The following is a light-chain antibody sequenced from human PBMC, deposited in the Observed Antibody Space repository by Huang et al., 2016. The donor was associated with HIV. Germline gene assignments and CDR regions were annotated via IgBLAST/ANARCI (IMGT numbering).Light chain of an antibody. CDR1: QNVFSN. Sequence: EIVMTQSPGPLSVSPGERGTLSCRAGQNVFSNLAWYQQKPGQAPRLLIYGASTRDTGIPARCSGSGSGTEFTLTITSLQSEDFAVYYCQQYNNWPWTFGQGTKVEIK. CDR2: GAS. J-gene: IGKJ1*01. V-gene: IGKV3-15*01. CDR3: QQYNNWPWT.